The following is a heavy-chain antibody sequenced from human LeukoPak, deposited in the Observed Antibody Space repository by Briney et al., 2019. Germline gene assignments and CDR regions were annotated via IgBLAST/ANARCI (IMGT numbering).Heavy chain of an antibody. V-gene: IGHV1-8*01. J-gene: IGHJ4*02. CDR2: MNPNSGNT. CDR1: GYTFTSYD. Sequence: GASVKVSCKASGYTFTSYDINWVRQATGQGLEWMGWMNPNSGNTGYAQKFQGRVTMTRNTSISTAYMELSSLRSEDTAVYYCARELRSGWYYFDYWDQGTLVTVSS. D-gene: IGHD6-19*01. CDR3: ARELRSGWYYFDY.